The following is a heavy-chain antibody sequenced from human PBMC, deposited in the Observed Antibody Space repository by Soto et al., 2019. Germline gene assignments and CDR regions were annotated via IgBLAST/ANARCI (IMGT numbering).Heavy chain of an antibody. J-gene: IGHJ6*02. D-gene: IGHD3-10*01. V-gene: IGHV3-23*01. CDR3: AKGPHYYGSGSQYGMDV. Sequence: GGSLRLYCENNRFACPSNAMRWVTQAPGKVLEWVSAISCSGGSTYYADSVKGRFTISRDNSKNTLYLQMNSLRAEDTAVYYCAKGPHYYGSGSQYGMDVWGQGT. CDR1: RFACPSNA. CDR2: ISCSGGST.